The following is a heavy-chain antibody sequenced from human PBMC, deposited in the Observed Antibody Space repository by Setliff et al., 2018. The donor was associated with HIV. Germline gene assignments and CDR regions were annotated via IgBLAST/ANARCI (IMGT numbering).Heavy chain of an antibody. J-gene: IGHJ5*02. V-gene: IGHV4-39*07. CDR3: ARVSRGGSSPGWFDP. CDR1: GASISSNSYY. CDR2: IYYKGST. Sequence: TLSLTCSVSGASISSNSYYWGWIRQPPGKGLEWVGSIYYKGSTYYNPSLKSRVTISIDTSKNQFSLRLTAVTAADTAVYYCARVSRGGSSPGWFDPWGQGTLVTVSS. D-gene: IGHD6-6*01.